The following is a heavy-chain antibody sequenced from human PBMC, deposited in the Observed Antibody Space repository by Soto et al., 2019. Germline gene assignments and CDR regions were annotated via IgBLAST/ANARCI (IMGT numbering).Heavy chain of an antibody. D-gene: IGHD6-19*01. CDR3: AKDQWLLDYFDY. CDR1: GFTFSSYG. V-gene: IGHV3-30*18. J-gene: IGHJ4*02. Sequence: QVQLVESGGGVVQPGRSLRLSCAASGFTFSSYGMHWVRQAPGKGLEWVAVISYDGSNKYYADSVKGRFTISRDNSKNTLYLQMNSLRAEDTAVYYCAKDQWLLDYFDYWGQGTLVTLSS. CDR2: ISYDGSNK.